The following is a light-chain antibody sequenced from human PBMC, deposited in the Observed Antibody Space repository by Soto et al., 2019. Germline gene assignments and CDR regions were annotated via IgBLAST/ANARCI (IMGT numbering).Light chain of an antibody. CDR1: RSISSY. V-gene: IGKV3-11*01. CDR3: QQRSTWPLT. Sequence: EIVLTQSPATLSLSPGERATLSCRASRSISSYLAWYQQKPGQAPRLLIYDAINRATGIPARFSGSGSGTDFTLTISSLEAEDFAVYYCQQRSTWPLTFGGGTKVEIK. J-gene: IGKJ4*01. CDR2: DAI.